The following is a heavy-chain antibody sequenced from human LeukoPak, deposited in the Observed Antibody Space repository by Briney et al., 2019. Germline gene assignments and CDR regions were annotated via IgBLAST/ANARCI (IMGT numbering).Heavy chain of an antibody. CDR1: GGSISSGSYY. CDR2: IYTSGST. Sequence: PSQTLSLTCTVSGGSISSGSYYWSWIRQPAGKGLEWIGRIYTSGSTNYNPSLKSRVTISVDTSKNQFSLKLISVTAADTAVYYCARGDSSSWYEEDYWGQGTLVTVSS. D-gene: IGHD6-13*01. V-gene: IGHV4-61*02. J-gene: IGHJ4*02. CDR3: ARGDSSSWYEEDY.